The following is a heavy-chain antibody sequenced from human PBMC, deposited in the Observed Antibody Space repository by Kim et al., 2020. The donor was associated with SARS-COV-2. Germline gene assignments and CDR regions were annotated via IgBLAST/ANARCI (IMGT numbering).Heavy chain of an antibody. D-gene: IGHD3-22*01. J-gene: IGHJ4*02. V-gene: IGHV3-7*01. CDR2: IKQDGSEK. CDR1: GFTFSSYW. Sequence: GGSLRLSCAASGFTFSSYWMSWVRQAPGKGLEWVANIKQDGSEKYYVDSVKGRFTISRDNAKNSLYLQMNSLRAEDTAVYYCARRRYYDSSGYYSTFFDYWGQGTLVTVSS. CDR3: ARRRYYDSSGYYSTFFDY.